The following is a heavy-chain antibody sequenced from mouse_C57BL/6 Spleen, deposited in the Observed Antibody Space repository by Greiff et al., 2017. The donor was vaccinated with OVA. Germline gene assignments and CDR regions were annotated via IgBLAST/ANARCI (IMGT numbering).Heavy chain of an antibody. V-gene: IGHV1-72*01. Sequence: QVQLQQPGAELVKPGASVKLSCKASGYTFTSYWMHWVKQRPGRGLEWIGRIDPNSGGTKYNEKFKSKATLTVDKPSSTAYMQLSSLISEDSAVYYCARLEHRGYFDVWGTGTTVTVSS. CDR2: IDPNSGGT. J-gene: IGHJ1*03. CDR1: GYTFTSYW. CDR3: ARLEHRGYFDV. D-gene: IGHD2-14*01.